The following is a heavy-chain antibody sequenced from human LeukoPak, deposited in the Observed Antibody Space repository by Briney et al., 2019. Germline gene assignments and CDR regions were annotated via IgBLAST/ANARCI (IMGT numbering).Heavy chain of an antibody. D-gene: IGHD5-12*01. Sequence: ETLSLTCTVSGGSISSYYWSWIRQPPGKGLEWIGYIYYSGSTNYNPSLKSRVTISVDTSKNQFSLKLSSVTAADTAVYYCARGVATEFNYYYYMDVWGKGTTVTVSS. V-gene: IGHV4-59*01. CDR1: GGSISSYY. J-gene: IGHJ6*03. CDR2: IYYSGST. CDR3: ARGVATEFNYYYYMDV.